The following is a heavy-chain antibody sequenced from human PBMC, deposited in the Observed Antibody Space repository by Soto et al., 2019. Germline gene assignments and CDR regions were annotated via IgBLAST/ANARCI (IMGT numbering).Heavy chain of an antibody. D-gene: IGHD3-22*01. J-gene: IGHJ3*02. CDR2: INHSGST. CDR3: ARGHQIYYDSSGYAFDI. V-gene: IGHV4-34*01. Sequence: SENLSLTCAVYGGSFSGYYWSWIRQPPGKGLEWIGEINHSGSTNYNPSLKSRVTISVDTSKNQFSLKLSSVTAADTAVYYCARGHQIYYDSSGYAFDIWGQGTMVTVSS. CDR1: GGSFSGYY.